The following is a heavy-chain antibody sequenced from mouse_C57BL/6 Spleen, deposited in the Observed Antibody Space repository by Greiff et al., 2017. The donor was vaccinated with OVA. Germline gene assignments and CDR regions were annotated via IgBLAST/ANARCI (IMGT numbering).Heavy chain of an antibody. CDR1: GFTFSSYA. CDR2: ISDGGSYT. J-gene: IGHJ2*01. CDR3: ARGGGLITTVVAHFDY. Sequence: DVMLVESGGGLVKPGGSLKLSCAASGFTFSSYAMSWVRQTPEKRLEWVATISDGGSYTYYPDNAKGRFTISRDNAKNNLYLQMSHLKSEDTAMYYCARGGGLITTVVAHFDYWGQGTTLTVSS. D-gene: IGHD1-1*01. V-gene: IGHV5-4*03.